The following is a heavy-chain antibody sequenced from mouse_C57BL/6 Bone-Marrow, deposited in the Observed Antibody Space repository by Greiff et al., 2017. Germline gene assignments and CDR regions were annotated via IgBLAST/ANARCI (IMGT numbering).Heavy chain of an antibody. J-gene: IGHJ2*01. D-gene: IGHD1-1*01. Sequence: EVQVVESGGDLVKPGGSLKLSCAASGFTFSSYVMSWVRQTPDKRLEWVATISSGGSYTYYPDSVKGRFTISRDNAKNTLYLQMSSLKSEDTAMYYCARPLITTVVATWYFDHWGQGTTLTVSS. V-gene: IGHV5-6*01. CDR1: GFTFSSYV. CDR3: ARPLITTVVATWYFDH. CDR2: ISSGGSYT.